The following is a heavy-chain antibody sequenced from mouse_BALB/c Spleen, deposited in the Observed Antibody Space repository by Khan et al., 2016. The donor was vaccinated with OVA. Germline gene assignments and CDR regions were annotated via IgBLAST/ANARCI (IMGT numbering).Heavy chain of an antibody. CDR3: ARGKYYGYYFDY. V-gene: IGHV3-2*02. CDR1: GYSITSGYA. Sequence: VQLKESGPGLVKPSQSLSLTCTVTGYSITSGYAWNWIRQFPGNKLEWMGYISYSGVTSYTPSLKSRISITRDTSKNQFFLQLNSVTTEDTATYYCARGKYYGYYFDYWGQGTTLTVSS. D-gene: IGHD1-1*01. CDR2: ISYSGVT. J-gene: IGHJ2*01.